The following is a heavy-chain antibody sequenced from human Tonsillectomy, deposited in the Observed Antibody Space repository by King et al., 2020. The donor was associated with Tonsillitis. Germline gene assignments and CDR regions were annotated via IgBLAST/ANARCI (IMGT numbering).Heavy chain of an antibody. CDR1: GGSFSDYY. V-gene: IGHV4-34*01. D-gene: IGHD3-16*01. CDR2: INHSGST. CDR3: ARVLPVNYDYVWGSRRNSRATFDY. Sequence: VQLQQWGAGLLKPSETLSLTCAVYGGSFSDYYWSWIRQPPGKGLEWIGEINHSGSTNYNPSLKSRVTISVDTSKNQFSLSLCFVTAADTAVYYCARVLPVNYDYVWGSRRNSRATFDYWGQGTLVTVSS. J-gene: IGHJ4*02.